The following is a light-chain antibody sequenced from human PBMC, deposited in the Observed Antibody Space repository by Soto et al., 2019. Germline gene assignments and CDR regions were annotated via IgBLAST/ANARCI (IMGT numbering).Light chain of an antibody. V-gene: IGLV2-14*01. Sequence: QSVLTQPASVSGSPGQSITISCTGTRNDIGGYNYVSWYRQHPGRAPKLMIYDVSNRPSGVFNRFSGSKSGNTASLTISGLHAEDEADYYCSSYTRSSTYVFGTWSKGTVL. CDR2: DVS. J-gene: IGLJ1*01. CDR3: SSYTRSSTYV. CDR1: RNDIGGYNY.